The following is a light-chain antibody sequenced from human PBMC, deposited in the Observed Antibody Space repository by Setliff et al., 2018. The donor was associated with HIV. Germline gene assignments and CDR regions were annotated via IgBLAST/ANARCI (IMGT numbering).Light chain of an antibody. CDR3: CSYAGTYTSLYV. J-gene: IGLJ1*01. CDR1: ASDIGNYKY. CDR2: DVT. Sequence: QSVLTQPRSVSESPGQSVTISCTGTASDIGNYKYVSWYQQQPDKAPKLIFYDVTKRPSGVPDRFSGSKSGNTASLTISGLQSEDEGDYFCCSYAGTYTSLYVFGAGTKVTVL. V-gene: IGLV2-11*01.